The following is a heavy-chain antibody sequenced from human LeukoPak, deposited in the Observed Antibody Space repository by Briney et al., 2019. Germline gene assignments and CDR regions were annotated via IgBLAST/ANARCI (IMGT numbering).Heavy chain of an antibody. Sequence: GGSLRLSCAASGFRFISYGMYCVRQAPGMGLEWMTFIRFDGNKIYYADSVKGRFTISRDNSKNTLFLHVNSLRPEDTAVYYCAKDGQFRDESAGYYADHWGQGTLVTVSS. CDR3: AKDGQFRDESAGYYADH. V-gene: IGHV3-30*02. J-gene: IGHJ4*01. D-gene: IGHD3-22*01. CDR1: GFRFISYG. CDR2: IRFDGNKI.